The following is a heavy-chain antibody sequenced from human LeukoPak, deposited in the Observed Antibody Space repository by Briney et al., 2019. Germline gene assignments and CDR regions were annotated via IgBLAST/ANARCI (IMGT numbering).Heavy chain of an antibody. CDR2: ISSSISYT. CDR3: ARAYCGGDCNSRRVWYFDL. CDR1: GFTFSVYY. J-gene: IGHJ2*01. Sequence: GGSLRLSCAASGFTFSVYYMSCIPQAPGKGLEWVSYISSSISYTNYADSVKGRFTISRDNAKNSLYLQMNSLRAEDTAVYYCARAYCGGDCNSRRVWYFDLWGRGTLVTVSS. D-gene: IGHD2-21*02. V-gene: IGHV3-11*05.